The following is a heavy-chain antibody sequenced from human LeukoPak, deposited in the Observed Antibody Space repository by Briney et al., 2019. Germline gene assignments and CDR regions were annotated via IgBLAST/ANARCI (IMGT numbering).Heavy chain of an antibody. V-gene: IGHV3-21*01. CDR1: GFTFNNFN. CDR2: ITSGGDYI. J-gene: IGHJ4*02. D-gene: IGHD3-9*01. Sequence: GSLRLSCAASGFTFNNFNMNWVRQAPGKGLEWVSSITSGGDYIYYADSVKGRFTTSRNNAKNSLSLQLNSLRVEDTAVYYCARGHYDVLAASYKWTPDYWGQGTLVTVSS. CDR3: ARGHYDVLAASYKWTPDY.